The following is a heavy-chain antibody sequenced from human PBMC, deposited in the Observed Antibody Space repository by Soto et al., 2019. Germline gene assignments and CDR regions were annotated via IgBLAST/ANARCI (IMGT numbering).Heavy chain of an antibody. CDR3: AREVVEGISGWLDP. J-gene: IGHJ5*02. D-gene: IGHD2-15*01. CDR2: MKTKLNAT. Sequence: QVLLVQSGTEVKKPGASVTVSCKASGFSFTRNDIHWVRQAPGHGLQWLGWMKTKLNATDSPNAFRCRVFMTWNTSISTSYREVRELKSDDTAIDYWAREVVEGISGWLDPGGKGTLVSVSS. CDR1: GFSFTRND. V-gene: IGHV1-8*01.